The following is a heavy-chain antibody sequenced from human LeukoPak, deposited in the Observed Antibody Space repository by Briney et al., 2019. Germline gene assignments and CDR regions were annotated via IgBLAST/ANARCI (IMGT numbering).Heavy chain of an antibody. CDR1: GYTFTGYY. V-gene: IGHV1-2*02. CDR3: ARDSSGSYYPSGWFDP. J-gene: IGHJ5*02. CDR2: INPNSGGT. D-gene: IGHD1-26*01. Sequence: GASVKVSCKASGYTFTGYYMHWVRQAPGQGLEWMGWINPNSGGTNYAQKFQGRVTMTRDTSISTAYMELSRLRSDDTAVYYCARDSSGSYYPSGWFDPWGQGTLVTVSS.